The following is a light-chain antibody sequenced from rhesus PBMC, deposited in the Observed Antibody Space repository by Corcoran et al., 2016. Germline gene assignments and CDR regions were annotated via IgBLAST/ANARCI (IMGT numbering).Light chain of an antibody. J-gene: IGKJ1*01. V-gene: IGKV3-24*04. Sequence: ETVVTQSPATLALSPGERATLSCRASQSVGSYLAWYQQKPGKAPRLLNYGESSRDTGIHDRFSGSGSGTDFARPISRLEPEDVGVYYCQQSSNLWTFGRGTKVEIK. CDR1: QSVGSY. CDR2: GES. CDR3: QQSSNLWT.